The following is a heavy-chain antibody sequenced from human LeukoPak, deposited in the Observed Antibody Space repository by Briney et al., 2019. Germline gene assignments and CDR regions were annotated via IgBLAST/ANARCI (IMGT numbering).Heavy chain of an antibody. CDR3: AREVSGGGFDY. D-gene: IGHD3-10*01. V-gene: IGHV3-48*04. CDR1: GFDFTNAW. Sequence: GGSLRLSCATSGFDFTNAWMNWVRQAPGKGLEWVSYISSRGSTIYYADSVKGRFTISRDNAKNSLYLQMNSLRAEDTAVYYCAREVSGGGFDYWGQGTLVTVSS. J-gene: IGHJ4*02. CDR2: ISSRGSTI.